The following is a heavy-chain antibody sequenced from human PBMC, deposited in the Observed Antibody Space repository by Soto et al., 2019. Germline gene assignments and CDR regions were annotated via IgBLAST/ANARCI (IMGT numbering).Heavy chain of an antibody. CDR2: IKSKTDGGTT. V-gene: IGHV3-15*07. CDR3: TTVSSSGSYYYYGMDV. Sequence: EVQLVESGGGLVKPGGSLRLSCAASGFTFSNAWMNWVRQAPGKGLEWVGRIKSKTDGGTTDYAAPVKGRFTISRDDSKNTLYLQRNSLKTEDTAVYYCTTVSSSGSYYYYGMDVWGQGPTVPVSS. D-gene: IGHD1-26*01. J-gene: IGHJ6*02. CDR1: GFTFSNAW.